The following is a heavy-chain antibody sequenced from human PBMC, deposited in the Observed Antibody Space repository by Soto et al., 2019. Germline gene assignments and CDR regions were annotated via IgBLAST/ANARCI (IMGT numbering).Heavy chain of an antibody. CDR1: GYTFTSYY. J-gene: IGHJ4*02. CDR3: ARLYPGHIVATNEALLGY. V-gene: IGHV1-46*03. Sequence: ASVKVSCKASGYTFTSYYMHWVRQAPGQGLEWMGIINPSGGSTSYAQKFQGRVTMTRDTSTSTVYMELSSLRSEDTAVYYCARLYPGHIVATNEALLGYWGQGTLVTVSS. CDR2: INPSGGST. D-gene: IGHD5-12*01.